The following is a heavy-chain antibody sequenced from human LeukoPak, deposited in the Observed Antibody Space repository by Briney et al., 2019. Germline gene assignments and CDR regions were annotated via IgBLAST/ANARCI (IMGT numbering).Heavy chain of an antibody. J-gene: IGHJ4*02. CDR3: ARHVVVTAIPDYFDH. Sequence: PSETLSLTCTVSGGSIRSTSNYWGLIRQPPGKGLEWIGSIFYSGSTYYSPSLKSRVTISVDTSKNQFSLKLSSVTAADTAVYYCARHVVVTAIPDYFDHWGQGTLVTVSS. V-gene: IGHV4-39*01. D-gene: IGHD2-21*02. CDR2: IFYSGST. CDR1: GGSIRSTSNY.